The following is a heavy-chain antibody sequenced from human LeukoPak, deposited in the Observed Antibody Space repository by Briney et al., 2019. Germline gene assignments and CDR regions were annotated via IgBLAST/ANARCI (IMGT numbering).Heavy chain of an antibody. D-gene: IGHD6-19*01. J-gene: IGHJ4*02. Sequence: PGGSLRLSCAASGFTFSSYAMSWVRQAPGKGLEWVSVISGNGGSTYYADCVKGRFTISRDNLKNTLYVQMNSPRAEDTAVYYCAKANSGWYFDPFDYWGQGILVTVSS. V-gene: IGHV3-23*01. CDR3: AKANSGWYFDPFDY. CDR1: GFTFSSYA. CDR2: ISGNGGST.